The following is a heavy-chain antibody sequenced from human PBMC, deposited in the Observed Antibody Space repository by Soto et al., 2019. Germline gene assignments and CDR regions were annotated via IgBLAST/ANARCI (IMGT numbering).Heavy chain of an antibody. J-gene: IGHJ4*02. D-gene: IGHD3-22*01. CDR2: ISYDGSDK. V-gene: IGHV3-30-3*01. CDR3: ARDYYKYYDSSGYYRSPAY. CDR1: GFTFSSYA. Sequence: PGGSLRLSCAASGFTFSSYAMHWVRQAPGKGLEWVALISYDGSDKDYAVSVKGRFTISRDNSRNTLFLQMNSLRAEDTAVYYCARDYYKYYDSSGYYRSPAYWGQGTLVTVSS.